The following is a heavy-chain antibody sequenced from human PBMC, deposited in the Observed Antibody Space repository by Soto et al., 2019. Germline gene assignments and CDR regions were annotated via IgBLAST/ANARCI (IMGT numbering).Heavy chain of an antibody. D-gene: IGHD3-22*01. CDR1: GFTFSSYG. J-gene: IGHJ4*02. V-gene: IGHV3-30*18. CDR2: ISYDGSNK. CDR3: AKDLLFDSSGFDY. Sequence: GGSLRLSCAASGFTFSSYGMHWVRQAPGKGLEWVAVISYDGSNKYYADSVKGRFTISRDNSKNTLYLQMNSLRAEDTAVYYCAKDLLFDSSGFDYWGQGTLVTVSS.